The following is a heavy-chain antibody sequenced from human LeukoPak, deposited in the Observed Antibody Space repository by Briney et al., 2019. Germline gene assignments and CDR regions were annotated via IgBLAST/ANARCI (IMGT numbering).Heavy chain of an antibody. Sequence: GGSLRLSCAASGFTVSSNYMSWVRQAPGKGLEWVSVLYSGGSTYYADSVQGRLTISRHNSKNTLYLQMNSLRVEDTAVYYCARVGTTHYFDYWGQGTLVSVSS. CDR2: LYSGGST. D-gene: IGHD1-7*01. CDR1: GFTVSSNY. V-gene: IGHV3-53*04. J-gene: IGHJ4*02. CDR3: ARVGTTHYFDY.